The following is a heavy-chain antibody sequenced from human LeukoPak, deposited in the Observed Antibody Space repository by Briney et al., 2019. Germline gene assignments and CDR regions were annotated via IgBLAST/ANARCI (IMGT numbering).Heavy chain of an antibody. Sequence: SETLSLTCTVSGGSISSYYWSWIRQPPGKGLEWIGYIYYSGSTNYNPSLKSRVTISVDTSKNQFSLKLSSVTAADTAVYYCARLGVGARGELSFDYWGQGTLVTVSS. CDR2: IYYSGST. CDR3: ARLGVGARGELSFDY. V-gene: IGHV4-59*08. D-gene: IGHD1-26*01. J-gene: IGHJ4*02. CDR1: GGSISSYY.